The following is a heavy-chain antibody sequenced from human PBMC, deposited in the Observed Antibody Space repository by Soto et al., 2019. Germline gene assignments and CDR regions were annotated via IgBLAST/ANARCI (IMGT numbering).Heavy chain of an antibody. Sequence: QVQLVQSGAEVKKPGASVKVSCKASGYTFTGNYMHWVRQAPGQGLDWMALINPTTGDTKYAQKFQGRVTVTWDTSISTAYMDQSRLRSDDTAIYYCARGYCSSIGCSHYFDYWGQGTLVTVSS. CDR2: INPTTGDT. CDR1: GYTFTGNY. J-gene: IGHJ4*02. V-gene: IGHV1-2*02. CDR3: ARGYCSSIGCSHYFDY. D-gene: IGHD2-2*01.